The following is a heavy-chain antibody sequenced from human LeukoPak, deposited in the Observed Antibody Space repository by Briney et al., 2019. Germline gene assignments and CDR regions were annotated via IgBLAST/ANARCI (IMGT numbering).Heavy chain of an antibody. CDR1: GFTFSSYG. D-gene: IGHD3-10*01. V-gene: IGHV3-33*01. CDR2: IWYDGSNK. CDR3: ARAITMVRGVSDAFDI. Sequence: GRSLRLSCAASGFTFSSYGMHWVRQAPGKGLEWVGVIWYDGSNKYYADSVKGRFTISRDNSKNTLYLQMNSLRAEDTAVYYCARAITMVRGVSDAFDIWGQGTMVTVSS. J-gene: IGHJ3*02.